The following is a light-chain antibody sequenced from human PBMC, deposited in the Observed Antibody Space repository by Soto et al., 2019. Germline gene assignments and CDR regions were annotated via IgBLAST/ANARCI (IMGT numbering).Light chain of an antibody. CDR2: ATS. J-gene: IGKJ1*01. Sequence: DIHLTQSPSTLSASVGDRVTITCRASQSISILLAWYQQKPGKAPNLLIYATSTLETGVSSRFSGSGSGTEFTLTISSLQPDDSATYYGQHYNDFSWTFGQGTKVEIK. CDR3: QHYNDFSWT. CDR1: QSISIL. V-gene: IGKV1-5*03.